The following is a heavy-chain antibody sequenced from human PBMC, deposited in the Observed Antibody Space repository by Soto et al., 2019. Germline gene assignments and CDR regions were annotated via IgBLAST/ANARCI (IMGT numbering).Heavy chain of an antibody. V-gene: IGHV3-7*01. CDR2: IKQDGSEK. D-gene: IGHD3-10*01. CDR3: ARDSGFGEDYYYGMDV. Sequence: GGSLRLSCAASGFTFSSYWMSWVRQAPGKGLEWVANIKQDGSEKYYVDSVKGRFTISRDNAKNSLYLQMNSLRAEDTAVYYCARDSGFGEDYYYGMDVWGQGTTVTVS. CDR1: GFTFSSYW. J-gene: IGHJ6*02.